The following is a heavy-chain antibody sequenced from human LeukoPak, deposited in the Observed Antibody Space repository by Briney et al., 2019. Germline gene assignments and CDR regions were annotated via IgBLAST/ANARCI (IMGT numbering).Heavy chain of an antibody. D-gene: IGHD2-15*01. CDR3: ARDTHLGYCSGGSCSTPWSG. CDR2: INPNSGGA. J-gene: IGHJ4*02. Sequence: ASVKVSCKASGYTFTGYYMHWVRQAPGQGLEWMGWINPNSGGANYAQKFQGRVTMTRDTSISTAYMELSRLRSDDTAVYYCARDTHLGYCSGGSCSTPWSGWGQGTLVTVSS. CDR1: GYTFTGYY. V-gene: IGHV1-2*02.